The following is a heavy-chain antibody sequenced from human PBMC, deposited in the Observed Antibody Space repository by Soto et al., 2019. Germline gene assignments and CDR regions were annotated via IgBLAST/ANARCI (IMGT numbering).Heavy chain of an antibody. CDR3: AKDRVLMVYDPSQNKEVDY. D-gene: IGHD2-8*01. V-gene: IGHV3-30*18. CDR1: GFTFSSYG. CDR2: ISYDGSNK. Sequence: QVQLVESGGGVVQPGRSLRLSCAASGFTFSSYGMHWVRQAPGKGLEWVAVISYDGSNKYYADSVKGRFTISRDNSKNTLYLQMNSLRAEDTAVYYCAKDRVLMVYDPSQNKEVDYWGQGTLVTVSS. J-gene: IGHJ4*02.